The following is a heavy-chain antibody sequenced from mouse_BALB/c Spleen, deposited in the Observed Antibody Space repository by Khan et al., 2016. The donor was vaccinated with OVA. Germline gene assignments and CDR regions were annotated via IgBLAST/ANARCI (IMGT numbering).Heavy chain of an antibody. V-gene: IGHV3-2*02. J-gene: IGHJ2*01. Sequence: QSGPGLVKPSQSLSLTCTVTGYSITSGYGWNWIRQFPGNKLEWMGYISYSGSTNYNPSLKSRISITRDTSKNQFFLQLNSVTTEDMATYYCARTARIKYWGQGTTLTVSS. CDR3: ARTARIKY. D-gene: IGHD1-2*01. CDR1: GYSITSGYG. CDR2: ISYSGST.